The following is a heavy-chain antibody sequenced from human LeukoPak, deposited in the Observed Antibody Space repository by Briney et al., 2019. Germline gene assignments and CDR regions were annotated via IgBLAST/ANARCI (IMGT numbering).Heavy chain of an antibody. V-gene: IGHV4-61*08. CDR3: ARSFSSGYYDNAFDI. CDR2: IYYSGST. Sequence: SETLSLTCTVSGGSISSGDYYWSWIRQPPGKGLEWIGYIYYSGSTNYNPSLKSRVTISVDTSKNQFSLKLSSVTAADTAVYYCARSFSSGYYDNAFDIWGQGTMVTVSS. CDR1: GGSISSGDYY. D-gene: IGHD3-22*01. J-gene: IGHJ3*02.